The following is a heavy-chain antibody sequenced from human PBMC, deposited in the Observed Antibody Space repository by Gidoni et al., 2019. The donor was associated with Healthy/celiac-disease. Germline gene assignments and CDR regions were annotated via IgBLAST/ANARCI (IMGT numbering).Heavy chain of an antibody. CDR2: INHSGST. CDR1: DGSFSGYY. V-gene: IGHV4-34*01. J-gene: IGHJ4*02. CDR3: ARGGNQRLGELSSFDY. D-gene: IGHD3-16*02. Sequence: QVQLQQWGAGLLEPSETLSLTFDVYDGSFSGYYWRWIRQPPGKGLEWIGEINHSGSTNYNPALKSRVTISVDTSKNQVSLKLSSVTAADTAVYYWARGGNQRLGELSSFDYWGQGTLVTVSS.